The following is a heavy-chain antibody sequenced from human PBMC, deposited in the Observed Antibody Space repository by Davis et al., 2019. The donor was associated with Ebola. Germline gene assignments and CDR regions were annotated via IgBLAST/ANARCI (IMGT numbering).Heavy chain of an antibody. J-gene: IGHJ5*02. CDR2: ISYDGSNK. V-gene: IGHV3-30*18. D-gene: IGHD3-10*01. CDR3: AKVSLPLWFGELSPWFDP. CDR1: GFTFSSYW. Sequence: GGSLRLSCAASGFTFSSYWMSWVRQAPGKGLEWVAVISYDGSNKYYADSVKGRFTISRDNSKNTLYLQMNSLRAEDTAVYYCAKVSLPLWFGELSPWFDPWGQGTLVTVSS.